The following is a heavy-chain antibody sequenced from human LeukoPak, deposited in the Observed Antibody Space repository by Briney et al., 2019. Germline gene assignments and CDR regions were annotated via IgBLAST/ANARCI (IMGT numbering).Heavy chain of an antibody. CDR3: ARVRANYDILTGHFDY. CDR1: GGTFSSYA. D-gene: IGHD3-9*01. Sequence: ASVKVSCKASGGTFSSYAISWVRQAPGQGLEWMGGIIPIFGTANYAQKFQGRVTITADKSTSTAYMELSSLRSDDTAVYYCARVRANYDILTGHFDYWGQGTLVTVSS. CDR2: IIPIFGTA. J-gene: IGHJ4*02. V-gene: IGHV1-69*06.